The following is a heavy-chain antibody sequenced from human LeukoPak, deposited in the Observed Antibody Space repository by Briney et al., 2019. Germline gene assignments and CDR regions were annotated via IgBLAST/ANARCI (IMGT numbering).Heavy chain of an antibody. CDR3: ARADYSSSSLDY. CDR2: ISAYNGTT. CDR1: GYTFTSYG. D-gene: IGHD6-6*01. J-gene: IGHJ4*02. V-gene: IGHV1-18*01. Sequence: ASVKVSCKASGYTFTSYGISWVRQAPGQGLEWMGWISAYNGTTNCAQKLQGRVTMTTDTSTSTAYMELRSLRSDDTAVYYCARADYSSSSLDYWGQGTLVTVSS.